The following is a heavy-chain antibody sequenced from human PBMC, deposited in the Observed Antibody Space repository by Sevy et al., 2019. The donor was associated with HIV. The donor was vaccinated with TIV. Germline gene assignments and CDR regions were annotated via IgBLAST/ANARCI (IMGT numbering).Heavy chain of an antibody. V-gene: IGHV2-5*02. CDR1: GFSLSTSGVG. CDR3: AHRRDSIKVPDAFDI. D-gene: IGHD3-22*01. J-gene: IGHJ3*02. CDR2: IYWDDDK. Sequence: SGPTLVNPTQTLTLTCTFSGFSLSTSGVGVGWIRQPPGKALEWLALIYWDDDKRYSPSLKSRLTITKDTSKNQVVLKMTNMDPVDTATYCCAHRRDSIKVPDAFDIWGQGTMVTVSS.